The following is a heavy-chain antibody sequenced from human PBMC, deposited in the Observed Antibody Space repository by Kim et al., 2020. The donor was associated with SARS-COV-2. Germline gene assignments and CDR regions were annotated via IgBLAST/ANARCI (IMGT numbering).Heavy chain of an antibody. CDR3: ARGPSPVQWLVPYDAFDI. J-gene: IGHJ3*02. V-gene: IGHV4-34*01. D-gene: IGHD6-19*01. CDR1: GGSFSGYY. CDR2: INHSGST. Sequence: SETLSLTCAVYGGSFSGYYWSWIRQPPGKGLEWIGEINHSGSTNYNPSLKSRVTISVDTSKNQFSLKLSSVTAADTAVYYCARGPSPVQWLVPYDAFDIWGQGTMVTVSS.